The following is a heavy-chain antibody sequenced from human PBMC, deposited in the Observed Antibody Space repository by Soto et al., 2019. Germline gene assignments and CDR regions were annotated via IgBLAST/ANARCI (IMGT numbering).Heavy chain of an antibody. V-gene: IGHV1-2*02. D-gene: IGHD5-18*01. CDR2: MNPKSGGA. CDR1: GYTFTDYY. CDR3: TRENIENSDGLYDAFDI. Sequence: ASVKVSCKTSGYTFTDYYTHWVRQAPGQGLEWMGWMNPKSGGAYFAQKFQGRVTLTRDTSIGTAYIEVNSLAPDDTAVYFCTRENIENSDGLYDAFDIWGQGTTVTVSS. J-gene: IGHJ3*02.